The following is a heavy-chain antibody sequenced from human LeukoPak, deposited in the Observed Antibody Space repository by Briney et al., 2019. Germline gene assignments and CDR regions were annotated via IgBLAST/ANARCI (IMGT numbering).Heavy chain of an antibody. CDR3: ARDQTLTYYYDSSGYYYQYYFDY. J-gene: IGHJ4*02. Sequence: SVKVSCKASGGTFSSYAISWVRQAPGQGLEWMGGIIPIFGTANYAQKFQGRVTITTDESTSTAYMELSSLRSEDTAVYYCARDQTLTYYYDSSGYYYQYYFDYWGQGTLVTVSS. CDR1: GGTFSSYA. D-gene: IGHD3-22*01. CDR2: IIPIFGTA. V-gene: IGHV1-69*05.